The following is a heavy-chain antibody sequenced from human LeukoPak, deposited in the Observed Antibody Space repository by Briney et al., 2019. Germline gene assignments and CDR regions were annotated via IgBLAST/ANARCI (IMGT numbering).Heavy chain of an antibody. V-gene: IGHV4-59*01. CDR1: SGSINTYY. CDR2: IYYSGST. D-gene: IGHD2-2*01. CDR3: ARERRYCSSTSCHPYYYYYGMDV. Sequence: PSETLSLTCTVSSGSINTYYWSWIRQPPGKGLEWIGYIYYSGSTNYNPSLESRVTISVDTSKNQFSLKLSSVTAADTAVYYCARERRYCSSTSCHPYYYYYGMDVWGQGTTVTVSS. J-gene: IGHJ6*02.